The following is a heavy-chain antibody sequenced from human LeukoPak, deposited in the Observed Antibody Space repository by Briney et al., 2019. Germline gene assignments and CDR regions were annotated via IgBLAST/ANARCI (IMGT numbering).Heavy chain of an antibody. CDR1: GFTFSSYW. Sequence: GGSLRLSCAASGFTFSSYWMSWVRQAPGKGLEWVANIKQDGSEKYYVDSVKGRFTISRDNAKNSLYLQMNSLRAEDTAVYYCARDRDGYNSDAFDIWGQGTMVTVSS. J-gene: IGHJ3*02. CDR3: ARDRDGYNSDAFDI. CDR2: IKQDGSEK. V-gene: IGHV3-7*01. D-gene: IGHD5-24*01.